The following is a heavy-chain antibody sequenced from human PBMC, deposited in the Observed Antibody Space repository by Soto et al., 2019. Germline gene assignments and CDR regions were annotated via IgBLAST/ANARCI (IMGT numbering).Heavy chain of an antibody. CDR3: GRDGVGATPLGWFDP. Sequence: QVQLVQSGAEVKKPGASVKVSCKASGYTFIGYYIHWVRQAPGQGLEWMGRISPRSGDKTYAQKFQGRLTMTRDTSISTAYMELSSLRSDDTAVYYCGRDGVGATPLGWFDPWGQGSLVTVSS. CDR2: ISPRSGDK. CDR1: GYTFIGYY. V-gene: IGHV1-2*06. J-gene: IGHJ5*02. D-gene: IGHD1-26*01.